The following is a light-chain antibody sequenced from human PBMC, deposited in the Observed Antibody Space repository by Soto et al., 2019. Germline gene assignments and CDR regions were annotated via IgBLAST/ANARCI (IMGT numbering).Light chain of an antibody. Sequence: EIVLTQSPATLSLSPGERATLSCRASQSVSSYLAWYQQKPGQAPRLLIYDASNRATGIPARFSGSGSGTDFTLTISSLESEDFAVYYWQQRSNWPLTFGGGTKVEIK. CDR1: QSVSSY. J-gene: IGKJ4*01. V-gene: IGKV3-11*01. CDR3: QQRSNWPLT. CDR2: DAS.